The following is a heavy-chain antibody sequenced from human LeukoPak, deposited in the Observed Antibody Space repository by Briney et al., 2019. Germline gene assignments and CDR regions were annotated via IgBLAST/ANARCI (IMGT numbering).Heavy chain of an antibody. Sequence: KTSETLSLTCAVYGGSFSGYYWSWIRQSPGKGLEWIGEINHSGSTNYNPSLKSRVTISRDTSKNKFYLKLRSVTAEDTAVYYCARRRQYDSSVFWNFDLWGRGTLVTVSS. V-gene: IGHV4-34*01. D-gene: IGHD6-6*01. CDR3: ARRRQYDSSVFWNFDL. J-gene: IGHJ2*01. CDR1: GGSFSGYY. CDR2: INHSGST.